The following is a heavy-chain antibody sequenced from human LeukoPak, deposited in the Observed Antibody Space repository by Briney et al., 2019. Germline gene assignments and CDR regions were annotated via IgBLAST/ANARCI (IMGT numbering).Heavy chain of an antibody. CDR3: ARGYASSWYGAMYY. Sequence: SETLSLTCTVSGGSISSSSYYWSWIRQPPGMGLEWIGYISYSGSTNYNPSLKSRVIISVDTSKNQFSLKLSSVTAADTAVYYCARGYASSWYGAMYYWGQGSLVTVSS. J-gene: IGHJ4*02. CDR1: GGSISSSSYY. CDR2: ISYSGST. D-gene: IGHD6-13*01. V-gene: IGHV4-61*01.